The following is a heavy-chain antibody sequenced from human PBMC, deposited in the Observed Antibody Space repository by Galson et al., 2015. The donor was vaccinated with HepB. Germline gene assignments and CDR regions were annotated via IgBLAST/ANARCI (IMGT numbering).Heavy chain of an antibody. J-gene: IGHJ6*02. CDR1: GFTFSSYW. CDR3: ASLDGDSRGAYYYYGMDV. CDR2: INQDGSEK. V-gene: IGHV3-7*03. Sequence: SLRLSCAASGFTFSSYWMSWVRQAPGKGLEWVANINQDGSEKHYVDSMKGRFTISRDNTKNSLYPQMNSLRAEDTAVYYCASLDGDSRGAYYYYGMDVWGLGTTVTVSS. D-gene: IGHD4-17*01.